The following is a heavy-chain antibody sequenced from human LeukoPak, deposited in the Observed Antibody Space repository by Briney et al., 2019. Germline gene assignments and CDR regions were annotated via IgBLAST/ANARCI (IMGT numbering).Heavy chain of an antibody. CDR1: GYTFTSYN. CDR3: ARRKYYYDSSGYPAEYFQH. V-gene: IGHV1-46*01. CDR2: INPIGGST. J-gene: IGHJ1*01. Sequence: ASVKVSCKASGYTFTSYNMHWLRQAPGQGLEWMGIINPIGGSTSYSQTFQGRVTMTRDTSTSTVYMEVSSLTSEDTAVYYCARRKYYYDSSGYPAEYFQHWGQGTLVTVSS. D-gene: IGHD3-22*01.